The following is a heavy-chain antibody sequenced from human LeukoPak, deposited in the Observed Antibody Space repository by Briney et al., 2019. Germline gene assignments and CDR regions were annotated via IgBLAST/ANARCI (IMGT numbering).Heavy chain of an antibody. D-gene: IGHD6-13*01. CDR2: IGGGGAST. J-gene: IGHJ4*02. CDR1: GFTFSNYA. Sequence: GGSLRLSCAASGFTFSNYAKSWVRQAPGMGLEWVSTIGGGGASTNYADSVKGRFTISRDNSKNTLYLQMNSLRAEDTAVYYCAKGSFTSSWTPLDYWGQGTLVTVSS. CDR3: AKGSFTSSWTPLDY. V-gene: IGHV3-23*01.